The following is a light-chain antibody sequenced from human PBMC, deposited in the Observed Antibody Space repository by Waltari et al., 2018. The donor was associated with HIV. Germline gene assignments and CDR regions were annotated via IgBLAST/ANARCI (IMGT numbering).Light chain of an antibody. V-gene: IGKV2-28*01. CDR2: LGS. J-gene: IGKJ4*01. CDR3: LQTLQTPIT. Sequence: DIVMTQSPLSLAITPGEPASISCRSSQSLLLHNGSNYLDWYLQKPGQPPQLLISLGSSRASGVPDRFSGSGSGTDFTLKITRVEAEDVGVYYCLQTLQTPITFGGGTKVEIK. CDR1: QSLLLHNGSNY.